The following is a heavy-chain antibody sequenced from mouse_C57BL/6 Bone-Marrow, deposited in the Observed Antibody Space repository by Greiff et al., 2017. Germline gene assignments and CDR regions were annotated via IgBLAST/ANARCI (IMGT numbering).Heavy chain of an antibody. CDR2: INPSSGYT. V-gene: IGHV1-7*01. Sequence: VQLVESGAELAKPGASVKLSCTASGYTFTSCWMHWVKQRPGQGLEWIGYINPSSGYTKYNQKFKDKATLTADKSSSTAYMQLSSLTSEDSALSNCARTGDSGVIYGGFEVWGAGTTVTVSS. J-gene: IGHJ1*01. CDR3: ARTGDSGVIYGGFEV. D-gene: IGHD1-1*01. CDR1: GYTFTSCW.